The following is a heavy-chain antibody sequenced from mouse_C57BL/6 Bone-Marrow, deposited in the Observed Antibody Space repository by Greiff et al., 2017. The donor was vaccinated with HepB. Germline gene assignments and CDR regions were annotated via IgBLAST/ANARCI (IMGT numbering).Heavy chain of an antibody. J-gene: IGHJ2*01. CDR1: GYTFTSYW. CDR3: AREGTTNYFDY. Sequence: QVQLKESGAELVMPGASVKLSCKASGYTFTSYWMHWVKQRPGQGLEWIGEIDPSDSYTNYNQKFKGKSTLTVDKSSSTAYMQLSSLTSEDSAVYYCAREGTTNYFDYWGQGTTLTVSS. V-gene: IGHV1-69*01. D-gene: IGHD1-1*01. CDR2: IDPSDSYT.